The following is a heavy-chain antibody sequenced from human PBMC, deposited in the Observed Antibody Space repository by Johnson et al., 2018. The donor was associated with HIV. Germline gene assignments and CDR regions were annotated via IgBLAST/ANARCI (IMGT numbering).Heavy chain of an antibody. CDR2: IRPDGNEI. Sequence: MQLVESGGGVVQPGRSLRLSCAVSGFTFSSYAMHWVRQAPGKRLEWLTNIRPDGNEINYADSVKGRFTISRDNAKNSLYLQMNSLRAEDTAVYYCARDVYAGAHENWGQGTRVTVSS. CDR3: ARDVYAGAHEN. J-gene: IGHJ3*01. V-gene: IGHV3-7*05. D-gene: IGHD5/OR15-5a*01. CDR1: GFTFSSYA.